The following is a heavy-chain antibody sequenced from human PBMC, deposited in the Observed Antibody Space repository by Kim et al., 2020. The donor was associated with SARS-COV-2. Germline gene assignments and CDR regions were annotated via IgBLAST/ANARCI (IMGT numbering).Heavy chain of an antibody. Sequence: GGSLRLSCAASGFTVSSNYMSWVRQAPGKGLEWVSVIYSGGSTYYADSVKGRFTISRDNSKNTLYLQMNSLRAEDTAVYYCARGGGYYYDSSGHYGMDVWRQGTTVTVSS. V-gene: IGHV3-53*01. CDR2: IYSGGST. D-gene: IGHD3-22*01. CDR3: ARGGGYYYDSSGHYGMDV. J-gene: IGHJ6*02. CDR1: GFTVSSNY.